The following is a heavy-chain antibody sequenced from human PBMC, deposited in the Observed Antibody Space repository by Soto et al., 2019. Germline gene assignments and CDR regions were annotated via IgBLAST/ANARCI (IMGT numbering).Heavy chain of an antibody. CDR1: GGTFSSYA. V-gene: IGHV1-69*13. CDR3: ARLDRKLDLINWFDP. Sequence: SVKVSCKASGGTFSSYAISWVRQAPGQGLEWMGGIIPIFGTANYAQKFQGRVTITADESTSTAYMELSSLRSEDTAVYYCARLDRKLDLINWFDPWGRGTLVTVSS. D-gene: IGHD1-1*01. CDR2: IIPIFGTA. J-gene: IGHJ5*02.